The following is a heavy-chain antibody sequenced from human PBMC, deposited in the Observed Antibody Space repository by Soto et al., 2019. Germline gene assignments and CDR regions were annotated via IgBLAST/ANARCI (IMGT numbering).Heavy chain of an antibody. CDR2: ISSSGGGT. V-gene: IGHV3-23*01. CDR1: GFTFSSYA. CDR3: AKERLDSSSSSYGMDV. J-gene: IGHJ6*02. Sequence: VGSLRLSCAASGFTFSSYAMSWVRQAPGKGLEWVSAISSSGGGTYYADSVKGRFTISRDNSKNTLYLQMNSPRPEDTAVYYCAKERLDSSSSSYGMDVWGQGTTVTVSS. D-gene: IGHD6-6*01.